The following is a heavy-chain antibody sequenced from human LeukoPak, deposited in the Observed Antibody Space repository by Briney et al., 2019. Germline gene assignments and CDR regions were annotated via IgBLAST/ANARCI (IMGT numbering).Heavy chain of an antibody. Sequence: GASVKVSCKASGYTFTSYGISWVRQAPGQGLEWMGWISAYNGNTNYAQKLQGRVTMTTDTSTSTAYMELRSLRSDDTAVYYCARDNVRRSLVVVAAYWGQGTLVTVSS. D-gene: IGHD2-15*01. CDR3: ARDNVRRSLVVVAAY. CDR1: GYTFTSYG. J-gene: IGHJ4*02. CDR2: ISAYNGNT. V-gene: IGHV1-18*01.